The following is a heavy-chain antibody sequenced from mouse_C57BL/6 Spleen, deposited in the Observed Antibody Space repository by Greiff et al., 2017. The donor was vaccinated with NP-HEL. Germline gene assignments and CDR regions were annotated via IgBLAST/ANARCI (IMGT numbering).Heavy chain of an antibody. CDR2: IRLKSDNYAT. Sequence: EVKVEESGGGLVQPGGSMKLSCVASGFTFSNYWMNWVRQSPEKGLEWVAQIRLKSDNYATHYAESVKGRFTISRDDSKSSVYLQMNNLRAEDTGIYYCTELLGFAYWGQGTLVTVSA. D-gene: IGHD4-1*01. CDR3: TELLGFAY. J-gene: IGHJ3*01. V-gene: IGHV6-3*01. CDR1: GFTFSNYW.